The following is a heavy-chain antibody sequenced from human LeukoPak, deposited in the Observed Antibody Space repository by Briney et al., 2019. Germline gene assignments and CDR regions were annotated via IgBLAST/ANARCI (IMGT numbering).Heavy chain of an antibody. J-gene: IGHJ4*02. Sequence: PSETLSLTRTVSGGSISSYYWSWIRQPPGKGLEWIGYIYYSGSTNYNPSLKSRVTISVDTSKNQFSLKLSSVTAADTAVYYCAGAPSGSYYFVGGESFDYWGQGTLVTVSS. V-gene: IGHV4-59*01. CDR3: AGAPSGSYYFVGGESFDY. D-gene: IGHD1-26*01. CDR1: GGSISSYY. CDR2: IYYSGST.